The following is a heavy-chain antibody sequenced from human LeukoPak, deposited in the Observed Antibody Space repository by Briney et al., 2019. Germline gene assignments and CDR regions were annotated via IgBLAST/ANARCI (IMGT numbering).Heavy chain of an antibody. CDR2: ISADGGST. D-gene: IGHD4-17*01. V-gene: IGHV3-23*01. CDR1: GFTFTTYA. CDR3: AKGVSGDYGGCLEY. J-gene: IGHJ4*02. Sequence: AGGSLRLSCAASGFTFTTYAMTWVRQAPEKGLEWVSAISADGGSTYYADSVMGRFTISRDNSKNTLYLQMNSLSAEDTAVYYCAKGVSGDYGGCLEYWGQGTLVTVSS.